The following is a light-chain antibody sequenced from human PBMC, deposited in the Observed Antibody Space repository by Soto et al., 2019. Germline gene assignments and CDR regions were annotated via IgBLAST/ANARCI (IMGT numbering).Light chain of an antibody. CDR3: RSYAGSSTYV. J-gene: IGLJ1*01. V-gene: IGLV2-23*01. CDR2: EGS. Sequence: HCVRTPAASGSGAPRGGSPIPLTGNSSDVGSYNLVSWYQQHPGKAPKLMIYEGSKRPSGVSNRFSGSKSGNTASLTISGLQAEDEADYYCRSYAGSSTYVFGTGTKVTVL. CDR1: SSDVGSYNL.